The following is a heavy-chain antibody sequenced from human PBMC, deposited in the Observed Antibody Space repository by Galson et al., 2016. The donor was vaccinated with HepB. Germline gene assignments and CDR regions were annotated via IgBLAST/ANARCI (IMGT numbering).Heavy chain of an antibody. Sequence: TLSLTCTVSGDSITSGGYYWSWIRQHPGKGLEWIGYIYYSGSTYYNPSLKSRVTISIDTSKNQFSLQLSSVTAADAAVYYCARDRSGYCSSFSCRPDDYYYGMDVWGKGTAVIVSS. J-gene: IGHJ6*04. CDR1: GDSITSGGYY. CDR3: ARDRSGYCSSFSCRPDDYYYGMDV. V-gene: IGHV4-31*03. CDR2: IYYSGST. D-gene: IGHD2-2*03.